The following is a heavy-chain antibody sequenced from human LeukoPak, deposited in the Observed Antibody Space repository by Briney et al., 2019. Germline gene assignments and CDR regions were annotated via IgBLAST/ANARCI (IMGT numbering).Heavy chain of an antibody. J-gene: IGHJ4*02. V-gene: IGHV3-23*01. CDR2: LSNIGSST. Sequence: GGSLRLSCAASGFTFSSYAMSWVRQAPGKGLEWVSALSNIGSSTSYADSVKGRFTISRDNSKNTLYLQMNSLRPEDTAVYYCAKDGEGAAASYYFDYWGQGTLVTVFS. CDR1: GFTFSSYA. D-gene: IGHD7-27*01. CDR3: AKDGEGAAASYYFDY.